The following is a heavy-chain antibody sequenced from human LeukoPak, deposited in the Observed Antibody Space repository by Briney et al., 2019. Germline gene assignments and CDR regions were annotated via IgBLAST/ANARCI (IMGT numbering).Heavy chain of an antibody. V-gene: IGHV3-30*02. D-gene: IGHD4-17*01. CDR1: GFILSDFT. CDR2: IRYDGSNK. Sequence: GGSLRLSCAASGFILSDFTMNWVRQAPGKGLEWVAFIRYDGSNKYYADSVKGRFTISRDNSKNALYLQMNSLRAEDTAVYYCASHPATTVTTFDYWGQGTLVTVSS. CDR3: ASHPATTVTTFDY. J-gene: IGHJ4*02.